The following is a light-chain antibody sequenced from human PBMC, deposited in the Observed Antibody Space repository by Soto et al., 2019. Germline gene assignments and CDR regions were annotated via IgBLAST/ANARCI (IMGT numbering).Light chain of an antibody. CDR2: DAS. V-gene: IGKV3-11*01. CDR1: QSVGSY. CDR3: QQRNNWPRIT. Sequence: EVLLTQSPATPSLSPGERATLSCRASQSVGSYLAWYQQKPGQAPRLLIYDASKRATDIPTRFSGSGSGTDFTLTISSLEPEDFAVYYCQQRNNWPRITFGQGTRLEIK. J-gene: IGKJ5*01.